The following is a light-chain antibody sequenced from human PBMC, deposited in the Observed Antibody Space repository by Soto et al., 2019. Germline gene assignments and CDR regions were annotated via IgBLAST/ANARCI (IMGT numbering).Light chain of an antibody. CDR2: DVS. J-gene: IGLJ1*01. Sequence: QSALTQPASVSGSPGQSITISCTGTSSDVGGYNYVSWYQQHPGKAPKLMICDVSNRPSGVSNRFSGSKSGNTASLTISGLQAEDEADYYCSSYTSSSLYVFGTGTRSPS. CDR1: SSDVGGYNY. CDR3: SSYTSSSLYV. V-gene: IGLV2-14*01.